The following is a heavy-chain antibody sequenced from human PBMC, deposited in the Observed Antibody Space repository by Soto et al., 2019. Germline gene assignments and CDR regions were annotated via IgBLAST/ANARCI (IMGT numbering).Heavy chain of an antibody. J-gene: IGHJ4*01. CDR2: IGSKANTYAT. CDR3: RLAGPETALDY. Sequence: EVQLVESGGGLVQPGGSLKLSCAASGFTFSGSAMHWVRQASGKGLEWVGRIGSKANTYATEYAASVKGRVTISRDDPENTAYLQMNSLKLEDTAVYYCRLAGPETALDYWGCGTLVTVSA. CDR1: GFTFSGSA. D-gene: IGHD3-3*02. V-gene: IGHV3-73*02.